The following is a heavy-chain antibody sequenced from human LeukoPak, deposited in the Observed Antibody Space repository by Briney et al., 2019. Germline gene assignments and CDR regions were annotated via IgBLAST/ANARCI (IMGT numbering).Heavy chain of an antibody. V-gene: IGHV4-61*01. Sequence: SETLSLTCTVSGGSVSSGNYYWSWIRQPPGKGLEWIGHIYGSGSTNYNPSLKSRVTLSVDTSKNQFSLKLSSVTAADTAVYYCAREGTSGTHLNWFDPWGQGTLVTVSS. J-gene: IGHJ5*02. CDR3: AREGTSGTHLNWFDP. CDR1: GGSVSSGNYY. D-gene: IGHD1-1*01. CDR2: IYGSGST.